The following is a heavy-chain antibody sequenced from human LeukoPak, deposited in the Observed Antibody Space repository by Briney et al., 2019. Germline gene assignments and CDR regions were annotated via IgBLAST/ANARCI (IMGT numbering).Heavy chain of an antibody. D-gene: IGHD2-2*01. CDR3: ARGGCSSTSCYSFYYYGMDV. V-gene: IGHV1-8*01. CDR1: GYTFTSYD. J-gene: IGHJ6*02. CDR2: MNPNSGNT. Sequence: ASVKVSCKASGYTFTSYDINWVRQATGQGLAWMGWMNPNSGNTGYAQKFQGRVTMTRNTSISTAYMELSSLRSEDTAVYYCARGGCSSTSCYSFYYYGMDVWGQGTTVTVSS.